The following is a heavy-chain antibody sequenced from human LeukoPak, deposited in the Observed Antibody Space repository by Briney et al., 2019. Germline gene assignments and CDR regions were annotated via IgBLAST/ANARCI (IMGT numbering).Heavy chain of an antibody. CDR3: AREGRGWYFDL. J-gene: IGHJ2*01. D-gene: IGHD3-10*01. Sequence: ASVKVSCKASGYGFTCYYMHWVRQAPGQGLEWMGWINPNSGGTNYAQKYQGRVTMTRDTSISTAYMDLSRLRSDDTAVYYCAREGRGWYFDLWGRGTLVTVSS. CDR1: GYGFTCYY. V-gene: IGHV1-2*02. CDR2: INPNSGGT.